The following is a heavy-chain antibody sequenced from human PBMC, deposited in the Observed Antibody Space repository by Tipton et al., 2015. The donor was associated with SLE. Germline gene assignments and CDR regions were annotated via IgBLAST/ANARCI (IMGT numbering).Heavy chain of an antibody. Sequence: SLRLSCAASGFTFSSYEMNWVRQAPGKGLEWVSYISSSGSTIYYADSVKGRFTISRDNAKNSLYLQMNSLRAEDTAVYYCARDYKVRGVVFDYWGQGTLVTVSS. CDR3: ARDYKVRGVVFDY. J-gene: IGHJ4*02. D-gene: IGHD3-10*01. CDR2: ISSSGSTI. V-gene: IGHV3-48*03. CDR1: GFTFSSYE.